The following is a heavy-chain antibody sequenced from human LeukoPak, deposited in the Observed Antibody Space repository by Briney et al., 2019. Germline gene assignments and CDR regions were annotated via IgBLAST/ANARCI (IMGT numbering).Heavy chain of an antibody. CDR2: ISWNSGSI. V-gene: IGHV3-9*01. D-gene: IGHD3-22*01. Sequence: PGGSLRLSCAASGFTFDDYAMHWVRQAPGKGLEWVSGISWNSGSIGYADSVKGRFTISRDNAKNSLYLQMNSLRAEDTALYYCAKAPSTMIVVVDAFDIWGQGTMVTVSS. CDR1: GFTFDDYA. J-gene: IGHJ3*02. CDR3: AKAPSTMIVVVDAFDI.